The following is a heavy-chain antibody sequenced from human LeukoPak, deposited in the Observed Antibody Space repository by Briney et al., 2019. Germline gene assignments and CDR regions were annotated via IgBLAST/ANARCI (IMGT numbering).Heavy chain of an antibody. Sequence: PGGSLRLSCAASGFTFSSYAMHWVRQAPGKGLEWVAVISYDGSNKYYADSVKGRFTISRDNSKNTLYLQMNSLRAEDTAVYYCAKDDRGYCSGGSCYPDYWGQGTLVTVST. CDR3: AKDDRGYCSGGSCYPDY. CDR1: GFTFSSYA. V-gene: IGHV3-30-3*01. J-gene: IGHJ4*02. D-gene: IGHD2-15*01. CDR2: ISYDGSNK.